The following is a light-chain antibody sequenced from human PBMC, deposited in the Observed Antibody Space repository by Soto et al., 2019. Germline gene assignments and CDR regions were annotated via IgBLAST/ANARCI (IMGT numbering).Light chain of an antibody. CDR2: RTN. Sequence: QSVLTQPPSASGTPGQRVSITCSGSSSKIGSNIVNWYQQLPGRAPKLLIYRTNQRPSGVPDRFSASKSGTSASLAISGLQSEDEADYYCEAWDDSLIGVLFGGGTKLTVL. CDR1: SSKIGSNI. CDR3: EAWDDSLIGVL. J-gene: IGLJ2*01. V-gene: IGLV1-44*01.